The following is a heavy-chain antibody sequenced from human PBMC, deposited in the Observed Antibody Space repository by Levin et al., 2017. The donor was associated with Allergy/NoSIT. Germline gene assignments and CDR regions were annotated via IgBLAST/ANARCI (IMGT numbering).Heavy chain of an antibody. CDR3: ARGYCSGGRCYSSYYYYYMDV. V-gene: IGHV4-34*01. J-gene: IGHJ6*03. D-gene: IGHD2-15*01. Sequence: RSQTLSLTCAVYGGSFRGYYWSWIRQPPGKGLEWIGEINHSGSTNYNPSLKSRVTISVDTSKKQFSLKLSSVTAADTAVYYCARGYCSGGRCYSSYYYYYMDVWGKGTTVTVSS. CDR1: GGSFRGYY. CDR2: INHSGST.